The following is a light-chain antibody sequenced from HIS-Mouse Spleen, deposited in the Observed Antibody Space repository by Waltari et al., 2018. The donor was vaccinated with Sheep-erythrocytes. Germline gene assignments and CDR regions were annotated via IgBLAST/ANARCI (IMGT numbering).Light chain of an antibody. CDR2: AES. Sequence: DIQMTQSPSSLSASVGDRVTITCRASQSISSYLNWYQQKPGKAPKLLIYAESSLQSGVPSRLSGSGSGTEFTLTISSLQPEDFATYYCQQSYSTPYTFGQGTKLEIK. CDR3: QQSYSTPYT. J-gene: IGKJ2*01. CDR1: QSISSY. V-gene: IGKV1-39*01.